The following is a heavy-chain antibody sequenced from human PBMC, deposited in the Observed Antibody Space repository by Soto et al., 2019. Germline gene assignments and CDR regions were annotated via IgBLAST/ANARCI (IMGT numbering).Heavy chain of an antibody. CDR1: GFTVSNNY. J-gene: IGHJ4*02. Sequence: EVPLVESGGGLVQPGGSLRLSCTASGFTVSNNYMSWVRQAPGEGLEWVSVTYSGGDTYYADSVKGRFTISRDNSKNTLYLQMNSLRAEDTAVYYCARGNDYVWGTYRVGPFDCWGQGTLVTVSS. CDR2: TYSGGDT. D-gene: IGHD3-16*02. V-gene: IGHV3-66*01. CDR3: ARGNDYVWGTYRVGPFDC.